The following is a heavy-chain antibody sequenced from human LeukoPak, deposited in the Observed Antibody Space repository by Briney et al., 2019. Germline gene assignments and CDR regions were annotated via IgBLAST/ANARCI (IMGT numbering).Heavy chain of an antibody. J-gene: IGHJ4*02. V-gene: IGHV1-18*01. Sequence: ASVKVSCKASGYTFTSYGMSWVRQAPGQGLEWMGWISAYNGNTNYAQKIQGRVTMTKDTSTSTAYMELRSLRSDDTAVYYCERDSREIKSVADDCWGQGTLVIVS. CDR2: ISAYNGNT. CDR1: GYTFTSYG. CDR3: ERDSREIKSVADDC. D-gene: IGHD6-19*01.